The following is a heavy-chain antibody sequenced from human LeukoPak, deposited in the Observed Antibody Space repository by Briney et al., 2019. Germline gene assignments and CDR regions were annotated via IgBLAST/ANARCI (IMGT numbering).Heavy chain of an antibody. V-gene: IGHV1-69*13. D-gene: IGHD6-13*01. CDR3: ARDLLPGIAAAGRIPFDY. J-gene: IGHJ4*02. CDR2: IIPIFGTA. CDR1: GGTFSSYA. Sequence: GASVKVSCKASGGTFSSYAISWVRQAPGQGLEWMGGIIPIFGTANYAQKFQGRVTITADESTSTAYMELSSLRSEDTAVYYCARDLLPGIAAAGRIPFDYWGQGTLVTVPS.